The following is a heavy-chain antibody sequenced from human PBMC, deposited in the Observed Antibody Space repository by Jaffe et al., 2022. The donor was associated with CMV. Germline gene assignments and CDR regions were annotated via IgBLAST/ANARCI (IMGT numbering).Heavy chain of an antibody. Sequence: EVQLVESGGGLVQPGGSLRLSCSASGFTFSSYAMHWVRQAPGKGLEYVSAISSNGGSTYYADSVKGRFTISRDNSKNTLYLQMSSLRAEDTAVYYCVNRGLKWELLPRRAFDIWGQGTMVTVSS. CDR2: ISSNGGST. D-gene: IGHD1-26*01. CDR3: VNRGLKWELLPRRAFDI. J-gene: IGHJ3*02. CDR1: GFTFSSYA. V-gene: IGHV3-64D*06.